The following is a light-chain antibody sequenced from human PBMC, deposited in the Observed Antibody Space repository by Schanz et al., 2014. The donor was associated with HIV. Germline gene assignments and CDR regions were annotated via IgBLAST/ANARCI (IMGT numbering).Light chain of an antibody. V-gene: IGLV1-47*02. Sequence: QSVLTQPPSASGTPGQRVTISCSRSASDIGDDHVHWNQKLPGAAPTLLIYGNTVRPSGVSARFSASKFAASASLAISGLQSEDEAIYYCASWDDSLRAYVFGSGTKLTVL. CDR2: GNT. CDR1: ASDIGDDH. CDR3: ASWDDSLRAYV. J-gene: IGLJ1*01.